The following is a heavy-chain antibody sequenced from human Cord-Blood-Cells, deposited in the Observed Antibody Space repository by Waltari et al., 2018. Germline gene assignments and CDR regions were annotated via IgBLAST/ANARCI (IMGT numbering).Heavy chain of an antibody. D-gene: IGHD7-27*01. V-gene: IGHV4-34*01. CDR1: GGSFSAYS. CDR3: ARPRANWGGRAFDI. CDR2: INHSGIS. J-gene: IGHJ3*02. Sequence: QVQLQQWGAGLLKPSETPSLTCAVHGGSFSAYSWSWIRQPPGKGLEWIGEINHSGISNYNPSLKSRVTISVDTSKNQFSLKLSSVTAADTAVYYCARPRANWGGRAFDIWGQGTMVTVSS.